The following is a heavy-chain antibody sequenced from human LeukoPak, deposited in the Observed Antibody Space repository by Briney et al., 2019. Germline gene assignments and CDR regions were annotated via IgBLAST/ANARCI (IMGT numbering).Heavy chain of an antibody. CDR1: GFTVTTKT. D-gene: IGHD3-22*01. CDR2: SCSPGST. Sequence: GGSLRLSCAASGFTVTTKTMAWVRQAPGRGLEWVSVSCSPGSTYYADSVHGRFTISRDTSLNTLFLQMNSLRVEDTAVYYCASARESCIGSTCYEYFHHWGQGT. CDR3: ASARESCIGSTCYEYFHH. J-gene: IGHJ1*01. V-gene: IGHV3-53*01.